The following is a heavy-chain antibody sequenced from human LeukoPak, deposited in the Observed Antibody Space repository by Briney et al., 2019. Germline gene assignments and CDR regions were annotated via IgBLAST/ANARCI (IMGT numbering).Heavy chain of an antibody. CDR1: GSTFTGYY. CDR2: INPNSGGT. J-gene: IGHJ3*02. CDR3: ARDGITAHAFDI. V-gene: IGHV1-2*02. D-gene: IGHD1-14*01. Sequence: GASLKVPCRVFGSTFTGYYMHWVGKAPGQGLEWMGWINPNSGGTNYAQKFQGRVTITTDESTSTAYMELSSLRSEDTAVYYCARDGITAHAFDIWGQGTMVTVSS.